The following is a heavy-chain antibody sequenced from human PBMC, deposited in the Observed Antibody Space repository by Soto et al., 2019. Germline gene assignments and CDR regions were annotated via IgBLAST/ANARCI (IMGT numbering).Heavy chain of an antibody. CDR1: GGSISSGGYY. Sequence: QVQLQESGPGLVKPSQTLSLTCTVSGGSISSGGYYWSWIRQHPGKGLEWIGYIYYSGSPYYNPSLKSRVTISVDTSKNQFSLQLSSVTAADTAVYYCARGDGDDWRFDYWGQGTLVTFSS. D-gene: IGHD5-12*01. J-gene: IGHJ4*02. CDR2: IYYSGSP. V-gene: IGHV4-31*03. CDR3: ARGDGDDWRFDY.